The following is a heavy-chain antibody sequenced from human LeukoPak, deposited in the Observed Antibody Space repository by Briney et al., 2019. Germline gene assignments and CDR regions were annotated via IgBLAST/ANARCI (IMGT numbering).Heavy chain of an antibody. J-gene: IGHJ4*02. D-gene: IGHD3-22*01. CDR1: GGTFSSYA. V-gene: IGHV1-69*01. CDR2: IIPIFGTA. CDR3: ATGTPHYYDSSGYFLSGFDY. Sequence: SVKVSCKASGGTFSSYAISWVRQAPGQGLEWMGRIIPIFGTADYAQKFRGRVTITADESTSTAYMELSSLRSEDTAVYYCATGTPHYYDSSGYFLSGFDYWGQGTLVTVSS.